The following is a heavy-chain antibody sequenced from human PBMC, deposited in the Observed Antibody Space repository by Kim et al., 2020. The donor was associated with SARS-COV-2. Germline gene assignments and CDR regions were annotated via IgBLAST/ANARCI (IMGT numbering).Heavy chain of an antibody. CDR3: ARDWSSYSRGDYFDY. D-gene: IGHD6-13*01. J-gene: IGHJ4*02. CDR1: GFTFRTYW. CDR2: INPDGSTT. V-gene: IGHV3-74*01. Sequence: GGSLRLSCAGSGFTFRTYWMHWVRQVPGKGLVWVSRINPDGSTTSYADSVKGRFTISRDNAKNTLYLQMNSLTAEDTAVYYCARDWSSYSRGDYFDYWGQGNLVTVSS.